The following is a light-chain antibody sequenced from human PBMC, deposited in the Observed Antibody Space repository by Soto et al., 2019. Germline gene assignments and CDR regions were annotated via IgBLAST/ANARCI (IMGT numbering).Light chain of an antibody. V-gene: IGKV3-20*01. CDR2: GAS. CDR1: QSVSSSY. Sequence: EIVLTQSPGTLSLSPGERATLSCRASQSVSSSYLAWYQQKPGHAPRLRIYGASSRATGIPDRFSGSGSGTDFTLTISRLEAEDFAVYYCQQYGSSPKTFGRGAKVEIK. CDR3: QQYGSSPKT. J-gene: IGKJ1*01.